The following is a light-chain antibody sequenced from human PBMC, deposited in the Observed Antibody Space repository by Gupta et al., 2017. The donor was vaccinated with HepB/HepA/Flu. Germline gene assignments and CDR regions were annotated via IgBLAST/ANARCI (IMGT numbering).Light chain of an antibody. CDR3: QTWGTGIPQVV. V-gene: IGLV4-69*01. Sequence: SASLGASVKLTCTLSNGHNNYAIAWHQQQPKKGPRYLMKVNSDGRPSKGDGIPDRFSGCSSGAERYLTISSLQSEDEADYYCQTWGTGIPQVVFGGGTKLTVL. CDR2: VNSDGRP. J-gene: IGLJ2*01. CDR1: NGHNNYA.